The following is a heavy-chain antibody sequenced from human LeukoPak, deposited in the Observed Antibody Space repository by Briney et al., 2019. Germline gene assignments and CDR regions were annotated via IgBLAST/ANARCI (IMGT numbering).Heavy chain of an antibody. CDR3: AREVTTVTTSYFDY. CDR2: IWYDGSNK. D-gene: IGHD4-17*01. CDR1: GFTFSSYG. V-gene: IGHV3-33*01. J-gene: IGHJ4*02. Sequence: PGGSLRLSCAASGFTFSSYGMHWVRQAPGKGLEGVAVIWYDGSNKYYADSVKGRFTISRDNSKNTLYLQMNSLRAEDTAVYYCAREVTTVTTSYFDYWGQGTLVTVSS.